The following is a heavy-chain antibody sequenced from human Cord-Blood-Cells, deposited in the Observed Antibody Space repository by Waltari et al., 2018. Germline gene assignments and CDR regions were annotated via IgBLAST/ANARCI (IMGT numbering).Heavy chain of an antibody. CDR2: IYTSGST. V-gene: IGHV4-61*09. Sequence: QVQLQESGPGLVKPSQTLSLTCTVSGGSISSGSYYWRWIRQPAGKGLEWIGYIYTSGSTNYNPSLKSRVTISVDTSKNQFSLKLSSVTAADTAVYYCAGDYNWYLDYWGQGTLVTVSS. CDR1: GGSISSGSYY. J-gene: IGHJ4*02. CDR3: AGDYNWYLDY. D-gene: IGHD1-1*01.